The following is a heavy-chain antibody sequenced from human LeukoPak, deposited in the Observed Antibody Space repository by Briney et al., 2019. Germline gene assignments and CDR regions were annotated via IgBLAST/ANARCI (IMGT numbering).Heavy chain of an antibody. Sequence: VLVKVSCKASGYTFTSYDINWVRQATGQGLEWMGWMSPNSGNTGYAQKFQGRVTMTRSTSMSTAYMELSSLRSEDTAVYYCARGPPNWGYDYWGQGTLVTVSS. D-gene: IGHD7-27*01. CDR2: MSPNSGNT. J-gene: IGHJ4*02. V-gene: IGHV1-8*01. CDR1: GYTFTSYD. CDR3: ARGPPNWGYDY.